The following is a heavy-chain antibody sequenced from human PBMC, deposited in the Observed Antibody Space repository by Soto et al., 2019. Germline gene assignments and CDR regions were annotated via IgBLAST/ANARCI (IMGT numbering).Heavy chain of an antibody. Sequence: SVKVSCKASGGTLSSYAISWVRQAPGQGLEWMGGIIPIFGTANYAQKFQGRVTITADESTSTAYMELSSLRSEDTAVYYCARDLGYCSSTSCYTTFLYYYGMDVWGQGTTVTVSS. CDR3: ARDLGYCSSTSCYTTFLYYYGMDV. J-gene: IGHJ6*02. V-gene: IGHV1-69*13. CDR1: GGTLSSYA. D-gene: IGHD2-2*02. CDR2: IIPIFGTA.